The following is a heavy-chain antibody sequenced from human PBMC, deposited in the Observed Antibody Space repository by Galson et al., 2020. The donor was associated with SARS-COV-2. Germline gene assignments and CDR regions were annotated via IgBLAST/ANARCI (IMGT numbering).Heavy chain of an antibody. Sequence: GGSLRLSCAASGFIFGDYGLTWVRQVPGKGLEWVSGINWSGGTTVYADSVKGRFTISRDNAKNSLYLQMSSLRVADTAFYYCARKDYYGSGNDVWGQGTTVTVSS. CDR3: ARKDYYGSGNDV. J-gene: IGHJ6*02. CDR2: INWSGGTT. V-gene: IGHV3-20*04. D-gene: IGHD3-10*01. CDR1: GFIFGDYG.